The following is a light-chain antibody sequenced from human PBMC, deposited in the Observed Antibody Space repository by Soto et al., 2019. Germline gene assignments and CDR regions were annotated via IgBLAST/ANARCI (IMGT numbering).Light chain of an antibody. Sequence: DIQMTQSPSTLSASVGDRVTITCRASQSISSWLAWYQQKPGKATKLLIYDASSLESGVPSRFSGSGSGTEFTLTISSLQPDDFATYYCQQYNSYSPYTVGQGTKLEIK. J-gene: IGKJ2*01. CDR1: QSISSW. CDR3: QQYNSYSPYT. V-gene: IGKV1-5*01. CDR2: DAS.